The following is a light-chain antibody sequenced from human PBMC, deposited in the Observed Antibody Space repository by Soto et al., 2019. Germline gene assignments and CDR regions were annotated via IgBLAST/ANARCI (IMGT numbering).Light chain of an antibody. V-gene: IGLV1-40*01. Sequence: QSVLTQPPSVSGAPGQRVTISCTGSSSNIGAGYDVHWYQQLPGTAPQLLIFGNNYRPSGVPDRFSVSKSGTSASLAITGLQAEDEADYYCHSYDSSLSASVFGGGTKLTVL. CDR1: SSNIGAGYD. J-gene: IGLJ3*02. CDR3: HSYDSSLSASV. CDR2: GNN.